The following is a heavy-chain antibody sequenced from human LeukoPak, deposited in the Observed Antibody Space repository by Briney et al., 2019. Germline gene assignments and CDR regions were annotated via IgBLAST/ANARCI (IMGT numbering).Heavy chain of an antibody. CDR2: ISYDGRNK. J-gene: IGHJ3*02. CDR3: AKDRGSGSYHTLSAFDI. Sequence: HAGGSLRLSCAASGFTFSSYGMHWVRQAPGKGLEWVAVISYDGRNKYSADSVKGRFTVSRDNSKNTLYLQMDSLRAEDTAVYYCAKDRGSGSYHTLSAFDIWGQGTMVTVSS. V-gene: IGHV3-30*18. D-gene: IGHD1-26*01. CDR1: GFTFSSYG.